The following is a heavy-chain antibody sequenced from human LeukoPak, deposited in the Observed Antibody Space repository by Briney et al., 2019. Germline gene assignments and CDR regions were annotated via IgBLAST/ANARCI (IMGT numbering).Heavy chain of an antibody. V-gene: IGHV4-34*01. CDR3: ARGLTRIAAAGRRGYYFDY. J-gene: IGHJ4*02. Sequence: SETLSLTCAVYGGSFSGYYWSWIRQPPGKGLEWIGEINHSGSTNYNPSLKSRVTISVDTSKNQFSLKLSSVTAADTAVYYCARGLTRIAAAGRRGYYFDYWGQGTLVTVSS. CDR2: INHSGST. D-gene: IGHD6-13*01. CDR1: GGSFSGYY.